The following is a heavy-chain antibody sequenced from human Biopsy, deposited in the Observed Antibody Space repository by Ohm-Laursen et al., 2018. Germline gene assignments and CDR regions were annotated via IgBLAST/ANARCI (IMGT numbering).Heavy chain of an antibody. CDR1: GDSISSYY. V-gene: IGHV4-59*01. D-gene: IGHD3-22*01. CDR3: ARDRGYYSDRTVPGYFDL. Sequence: LETLSLTCTVSGDSISSYYWSWIRQPPGKGLQWIGYVYYTRSTDYNPSLQSRVTISVDTSKNHFSLRLRSVTPADTAIYYCARDRGYYSDRTVPGYFDLWGRGTLVTVSS. J-gene: IGHJ2*01. CDR2: VYYTRST.